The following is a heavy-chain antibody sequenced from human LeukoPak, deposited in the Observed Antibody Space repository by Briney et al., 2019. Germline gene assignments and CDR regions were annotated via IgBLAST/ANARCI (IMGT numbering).Heavy chain of an antibody. J-gene: IGHJ4*02. CDR1: GLTFSDYY. D-gene: IGHD3-10*01. CDR2: ISSSGYSI. CDR3: ARDRYGSESYYSFDY. Sequence: PGGSLRLSCAASGLTFSDYYMSWIRQAPGKGLEWVSYISSSGYSIYSADSVKGRFSISRDNAKNSLYLQMNSLRAEDTAVYYCARDRYGSESYYSFDYWGQGTLVTVSS. V-gene: IGHV3-11*01.